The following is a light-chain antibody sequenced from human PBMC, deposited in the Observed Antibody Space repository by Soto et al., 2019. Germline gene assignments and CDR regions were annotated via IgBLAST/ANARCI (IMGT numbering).Light chain of an antibody. CDR3: QQYGSSPPT. V-gene: IGKV3-20*01. J-gene: IGKJ1*01. CDR2: GAS. Sequence: EIVMTQPPATLSVSPGERATLSGRASQSVSSNLAWYQQKPGQAPRLLIYGASSRATGTPDRVGGSGSGTDFTLTINRLEPEDFALYYCQQYGSSPPTFGQGTKVDNK. CDR1: QSVSSN.